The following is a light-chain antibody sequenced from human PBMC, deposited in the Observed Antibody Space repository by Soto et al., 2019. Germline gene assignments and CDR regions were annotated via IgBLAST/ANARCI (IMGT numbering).Light chain of an antibody. CDR2: DAS. CDR3: QQFGSSRWT. Sequence: EIVLTQSPGTLSLSPGERATLSCRASQSVSSSYLAWYQQRPGQAPRLLTYDASSRATGIPDRFSGSGSGTDFPLTISRLEPEDFAVYYCQQFGSSRWTFGQGTKVEI. J-gene: IGKJ1*01. CDR1: QSVSSSY. V-gene: IGKV3-20*01.